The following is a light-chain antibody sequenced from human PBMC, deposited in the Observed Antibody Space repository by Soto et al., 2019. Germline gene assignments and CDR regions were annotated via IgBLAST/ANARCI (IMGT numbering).Light chain of an antibody. CDR2: QVS. V-gene: IGLV2-14*01. CDR3: SSYTSSTTYV. J-gene: IGLJ1*01. CDR1: TSDVGAYNY. Sequence: QSALTQPASVSGSPGQSTAISCTGTTSDVGAYNYVSWYQQHPGKAPKLMIYQVSNRPSGVSNRFSGSKSGNTASLTISGLQAEDEADYYCSSYTSSTTYVFGTGTKVTVL.